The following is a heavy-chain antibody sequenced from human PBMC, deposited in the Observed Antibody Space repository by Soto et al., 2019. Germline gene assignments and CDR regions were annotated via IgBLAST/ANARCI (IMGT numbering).Heavy chain of an antibody. CDR1: GFTFSNYG. D-gene: IGHD1-1*01. J-gene: IGHJ3*02. Sequence: QVPLVESGGGVVQPGRSLRLSCAASGFTFSNYGMHWVRQAPGKGLEWVAFISYDGSNKYYADSVKGRFTISRDNSKNPLYLPMNSLRAEDTAVYYCAKEDDSGHRRNAFDIWGQGTMVTVSS. CDR3: AKEDDSGHRRNAFDI. CDR2: ISYDGSNK. V-gene: IGHV3-30*18.